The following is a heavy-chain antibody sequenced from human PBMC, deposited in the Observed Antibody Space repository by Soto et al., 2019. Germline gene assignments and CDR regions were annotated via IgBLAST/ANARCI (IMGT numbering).Heavy chain of an antibody. J-gene: IGHJ2*01. D-gene: IGHD2-15*01. CDR2: INSDGSST. CDR3: ARGGSLHSYFDL. V-gene: IGHV3-74*01. CDR1: GFTFSSYW. Sequence: EVQLVESGGGLVQPGGSLRLSCAASGFTFSSYWMHWVRQAPGKGLVWVSRINSDGSSTSYADSVKGRFTISRDNVKNMLYRQMNSLRAEDTAVYYCARGGSLHSYFDLWGRGTLVTVSS.